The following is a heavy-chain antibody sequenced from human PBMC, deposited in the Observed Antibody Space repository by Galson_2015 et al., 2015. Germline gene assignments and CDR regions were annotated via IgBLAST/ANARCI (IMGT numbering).Heavy chain of an antibody. Sequence: QSGAEVIKPGESLQISCRGSGYSFARYWIGWVRQMPGKGLEWMGIIYPGDSDTRYSPSFQGQVPISADKSISTAYLQWSSLKASDTAMYYCAPDLYGDYWGVAYWGQGTLVTVSS. J-gene: IGHJ4*02. CDR3: APDLYGDYWGVAY. CDR2: IYPGDSDT. CDR1: GYSFARYW. V-gene: IGHV5-51*03. D-gene: IGHD4-17*01.